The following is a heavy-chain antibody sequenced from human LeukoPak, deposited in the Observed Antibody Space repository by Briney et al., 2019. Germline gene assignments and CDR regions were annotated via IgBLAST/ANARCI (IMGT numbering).Heavy chain of an antibody. CDR3: ARGSSSWDEYYYYYYMDV. Sequence: SETLSLTCTVSGGSISSYYWSWIRQPPGKGLEWIGYIYYSGSTNYNPSLKSRVTISVDTSKNQFSLKLSSVTAADTAVYYCARGSSSWDEYYYYYYMDVCGKGATVTVSS. CDR2: IYYSGST. V-gene: IGHV4-59*01. CDR1: GGSISSYY. J-gene: IGHJ6*03. D-gene: IGHD6-13*01.